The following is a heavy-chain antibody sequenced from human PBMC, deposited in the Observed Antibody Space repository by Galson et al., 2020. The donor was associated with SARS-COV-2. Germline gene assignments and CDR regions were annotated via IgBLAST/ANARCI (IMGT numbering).Heavy chain of an antibody. D-gene: IGHD4-17*01. V-gene: IGHV3-64D*08. CDR3: VKSTATTMSRGTFDI. J-gene: IGHJ3*02. CDR2: ISHNGGVR. Sequence: GESLKISCSVSDFSFNDYAMWWVRQAPEKGLESVSTISHNGGVRYYTDSVKGRFTISRDNSQKTLYLQMSNLRPEDTAVYYCVKSTATTMSRGTFDIWGQGTMVTVSS. CDR1: DFSFNDYA.